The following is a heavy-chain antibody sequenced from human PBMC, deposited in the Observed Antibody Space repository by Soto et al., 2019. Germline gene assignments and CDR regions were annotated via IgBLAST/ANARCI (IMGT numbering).Heavy chain of an antibody. D-gene: IGHD3-22*01. CDR1: GGSISSSSYY. J-gene: IGHJ6*02. CDR3: AGGDYYHSSGYYFYYYTMDV. V-gene: IGHV4-39*01. CDR2: IYYSGST. Sequence: SSETLSLTCTVAGGSISSSSYYWGWIRQPPGKGLEWIGSIYYSGSTYYNPSLKSRVTISVETSKSQFSLKLSSVTAADTAVYYCAGGDYYHSSGYYFYYYTMDVWGQGTTVTVSS.